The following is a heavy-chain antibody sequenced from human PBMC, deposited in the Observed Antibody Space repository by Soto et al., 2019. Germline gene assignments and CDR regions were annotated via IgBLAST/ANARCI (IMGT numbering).Heavy chain of an antibody. CDR1: GFTFSSYA. J-gene: IGHJ5*02. V-gene: IGHV3-23*01. CDR3: AKDKAVGAYDFWSGYYRGWFDP. Sequence: GGSLRLSCAASGFTFSSYAMSWVRQAPGKGLEWVSAISGSGGSTYYADSVKGRFTISRDNSKNTLYLQMNSLRAEDTAVYYCAKDKAVGAYDFWSGYYRGWFDPWGQGTLVTVSS. CDR2: ISGSGGST. D-gene: IGHD3-3*01.